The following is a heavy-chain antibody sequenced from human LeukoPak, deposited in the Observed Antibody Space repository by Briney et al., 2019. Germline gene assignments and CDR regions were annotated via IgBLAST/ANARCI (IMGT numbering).Heavy chain of an antibody. J-gene: IGHJ4*02. V-gene: IGHV4-34*01. Sequence: SETLSLTCAAFGGSFSGYYWTWIRQPPGKGLEWVGEMKHSGSSDYNPSLKSRVTISVDTSKNQFSLKLRSVTAADTAVYYCARVPSRDYGWRFDYWGQGTQVTVSS. CDR1: GGSFSGYY. CDR2: MKHSGSS. D-gene: IGHD4-17*01. CDR3: ARVPSRDYGWRFDY.